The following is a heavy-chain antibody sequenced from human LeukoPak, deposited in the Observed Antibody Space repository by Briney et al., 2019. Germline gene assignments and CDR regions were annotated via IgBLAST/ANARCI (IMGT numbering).Heavy chain of an antibody. V-gene: IGHV3-21*01. J-gene: IGHJ4*02. CDR2: ISSSSRYI. Sequence: GGSLRLSCAASGFTFSSYSMNWVRQAPGKGLEWASSISSSSRYIYYADSVKGRFTISRDNAKNSLYLQMNSLRAEDTAVYYCARDFYYDSSGYVALYYFDYWGQGTLVTVSS. D-gene: IGHD3-22*01. CDR1: GFTFSSYS. CDR3: ARDFYYDSSGYVALYYFDY.